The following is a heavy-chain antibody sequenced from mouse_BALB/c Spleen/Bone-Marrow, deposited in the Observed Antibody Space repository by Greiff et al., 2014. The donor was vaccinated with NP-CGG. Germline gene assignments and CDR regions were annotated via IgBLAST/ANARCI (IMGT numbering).Heavy chain of an antibody. V-gene: IGHV1-4*02. Sequence: QVQLQQSAAELARPGASVKMSCKASGYTFTSYTMHWVKQRPGQGLDWIGYINPSSGYTEYNQKFKDKTTVTADKSSSTDYMQLSSLTSEDSAVYYCARWLLRAYWGQGTLVTVSA. J-gene: IGHJ3*01. CDR3: ARWLLRAY. D-gene: IGHD2-3*01. CDR1: GYTFTSYT. CDR2: INPSSGYT.